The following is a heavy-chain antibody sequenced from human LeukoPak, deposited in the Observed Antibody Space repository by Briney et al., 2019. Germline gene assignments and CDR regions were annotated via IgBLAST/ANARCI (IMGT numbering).Heavy chain of an antibody. CDR2: INPNSGGT. CDR3: ASKNFWSGYSFDY. CDR1: GYTFTSYG. V-gene: IGHV1-2*02. J-gene: IGHJ4*02. Sequence: GASVKVSCKASGYTFTSYGISWVRQAPGQGLEWMGWINPNSGGTNYAQKFQGRVTMTRDTSISTAYMELSRLRSDDTAVYYCASKNFWSGYSFDYWGQGTLVTVSS. D-gene: IGHD3-3*01.